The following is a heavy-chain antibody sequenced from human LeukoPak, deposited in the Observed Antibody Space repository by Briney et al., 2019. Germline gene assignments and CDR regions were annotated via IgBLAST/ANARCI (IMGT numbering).Heavy chain of an antibody. CDR1: GFTFSSYA. J-gene: IGHJ6*03. D-gene: IGHD6-19*01. Sequence: GGSLRLSCAASGFTFSSYAMSWVRQAPGKGLEWVSAISGSGGSTYYADSVKGRFTISRDNSKNTLYLQMNSLRAEDTAVYYCAKDQGIAVGYYYYYMDVWAKGTTDTVSS. CDR2: ISGSGGST. V-gene: IGHV3-23*01. CDR3: AKDQGIAVGYYYYYMDV.